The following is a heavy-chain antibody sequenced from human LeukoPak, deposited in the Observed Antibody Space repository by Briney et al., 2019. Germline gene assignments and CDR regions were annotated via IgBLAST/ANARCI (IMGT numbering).Heavy chain of an antibody. CDR3: ARHQGGVREIWFDP. J-gene: IGHJ5*02. CDR1: GGSISYYY. CDR2: IYYSGYT. Sequence: SETLSLTCTVSGGSISYYYWSWIRQPPGKGLEWIGYIYYSGYTNYNPSLRSRVTISVDTSKNQFSLTLSSVTAADTAVYYCARHQGGVREIWFDPWGQGALVTVSS. V-gene: IGHV4-59*08. D-gene: IGHD3-3*01.